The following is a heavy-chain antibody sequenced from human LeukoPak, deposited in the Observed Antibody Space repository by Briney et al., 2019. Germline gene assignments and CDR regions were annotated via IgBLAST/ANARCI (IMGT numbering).Heavy chain of an antibody. J-gene: IGHJ4*02. CDR3: ARYGDYRYYFDY. CDR1: GFTFSSYA. CDR2: ISYDGSNK. Sequence: PGGSLRLSCAASGFTFSSYAMLWVRQAPGKGLEWVAVISYDGSNKYYADSVKGRFTISRDNSKNTLYLQMNSLRAEDTAVYYCARYGDYRYYFDYWGQGTLATVSS. V-gene: IGHV3-30*04. D-gene: IGHD4-17*01.